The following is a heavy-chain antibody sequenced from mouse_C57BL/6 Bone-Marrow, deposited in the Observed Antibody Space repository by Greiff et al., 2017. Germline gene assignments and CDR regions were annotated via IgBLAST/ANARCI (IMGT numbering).Heavy chain of an antibody. CDR3: ARSGPLRRSFDY. CDR2: IYPTSGRT. J-gene: IGHJ2*01. Sequence: QVQLQQPGAELVKPGASVKMSCKASGYTFTSYWITWVKQRPGQGLEWIGDIYPTSGRTNYNEKFKSKAILTVDTTSNTAYMQLSSLTSEDSAVFYCARSGPLRRSFDYWGQGTTRTVSS. V-gene: IGHV1-55*01. CDR1: GYTFTSYW. D-gene: IGHD3-1*01.